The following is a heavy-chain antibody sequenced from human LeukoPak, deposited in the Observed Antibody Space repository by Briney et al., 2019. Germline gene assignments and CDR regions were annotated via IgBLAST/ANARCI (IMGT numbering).Heavy chain of an antibody. V-gene: IGHV3-30*03. Sequence: PGGSLRLSCAASGFTFSSYGMHWVRQAPGKGLEWVAVISYDGSNKYYADSVKGRFTISRDNSRNTLYLQMNSLRAEDTAVYYCARVKVTGAAVAGTLVYWGQGTLVTVSS. J-gene: IGHJ4*02. D-gene: IGHD6-19*01. CDR3: ARVKVTGAAVAGTLVY. CDR2: ISYDGSNK. CDR1: GFTFSSYG.